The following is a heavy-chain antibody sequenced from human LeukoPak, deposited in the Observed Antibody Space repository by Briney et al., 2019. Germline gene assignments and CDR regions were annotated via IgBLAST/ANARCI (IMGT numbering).Heavy chain of an antibody. CDR2: IYPGDSDI. CDR3: ARQDCSALYYFDY. CDR1: GYSFSSYW. V-gene: IGHV5-51*01. D-gene: IGHD2-21*01. Sequence: GESLKISCKGSGYSFSSYWIAWVRQMPGKGLEWMGIIYPGDSDIRYSPSFQGQVTISADKSISTAYLQWSSLKASDTAMYYCARQDCSALYYFDYWGQGTLVTVSS. J-gene: IGHJ4*02.